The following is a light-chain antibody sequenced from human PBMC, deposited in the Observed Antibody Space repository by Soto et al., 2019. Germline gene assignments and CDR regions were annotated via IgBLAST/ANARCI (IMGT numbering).Light chain of an antibody. CDR3: QQYNSYSWT. V-gene: IGKV1-5*03. CDR1: QSFSSW. CDR2: KAS. J-gene: IGKJ1*01. Sequence: DIQMTQSPSTLSASVGDRVTITCRASQSFSSWLARYQQKPGKAPKLLIYKASSLESGVPSRFSGSGSGTEFTLTISSLQPDDFATYYCQQYNSYSWTFGQGTKVEIK.